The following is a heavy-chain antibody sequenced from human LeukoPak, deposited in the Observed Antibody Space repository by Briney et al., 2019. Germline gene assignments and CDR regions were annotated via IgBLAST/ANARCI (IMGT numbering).Heavy chain of an antibody. Sequence: GRSLRLSCAASGFTFSSYGMHWVRQAPGKGLEWVAVISYDGSNRYYADSVKGRFTISRDNSKNTLYLQMNSLRAEDTAVYYCAKDQYSSSWGYFQHWGQGTLVTVSS. CDR3: AKDQYSSSWGYFQH. CDR1: GFTFSSYG. V-gene: IGHV3-30*18. D-gene: IGHD6-13*01. J-gene: IGHJ1*01. CDR2: ISYDGSNR.